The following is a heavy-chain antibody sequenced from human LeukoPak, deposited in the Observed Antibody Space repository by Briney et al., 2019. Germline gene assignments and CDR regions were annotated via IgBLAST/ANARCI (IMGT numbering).Heavy chain of an antibody. V-gene: IGHV1-69*13. J-gene: IGHJ4*02. CDR3: ARDFYDILTGPWQTRTMEYYFDY. Sequence: SVKVSCKASGGTFSSYAISWVRQAPGQGLEWMGGIIPIFGTANYAQEFQGRVTITADESTSTAYMELSSLRSEDTAVYYCARDFYDILTGPWQTRTMEYYFDYWGQGTLVTVSS. CDR1: GGTFSSYA. CDR2: IIPIFGTA. D-gene: IGHD3-9*01.